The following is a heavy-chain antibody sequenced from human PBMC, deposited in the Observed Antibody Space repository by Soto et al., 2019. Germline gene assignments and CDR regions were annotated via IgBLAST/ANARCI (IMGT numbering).Heavy chain of an antibody. CDR2: IYPGDSDT. CDR1: GYSFTSYW. CDR3: ARHPAHYYDSSGYYFECFQH. V-gene: IGHV5-51*01. J-gene: IGHJ1*01. Sequence: LKISCMGSGYSFTSYWIGWVRKMPGKRLEWMGIIYPGDSDTRYSPSSQGQVTISADKSISTAYLQWSSLKASDTAMYYCARHPAHYYDSSGYYFECFQHWGQGTLVTVSS. D-gene: IGHD3-22*01.